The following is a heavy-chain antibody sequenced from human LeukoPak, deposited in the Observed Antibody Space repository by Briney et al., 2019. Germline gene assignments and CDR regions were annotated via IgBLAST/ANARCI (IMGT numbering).Heavy chain of an antibody. CDR2: IYYSGST. Sequence: PSETLSLTCTVSGGSISSSSYYWGWIRQPPGKGLEWIGSIYYSGSTYYNPSPKSRVTISVDTSKNQFSLKLSSVTAADTAVYYCAGGRRGFLEWSRNWFDPWGQGTLVTVSS. CDR3: AGGRRGFLEWSRNWFDP. J-gene: IGHJ5*02. CDR1: GGSISSSSYY. D-gene: IGHD3-3*01. V-gene: IGHV4-39*01.